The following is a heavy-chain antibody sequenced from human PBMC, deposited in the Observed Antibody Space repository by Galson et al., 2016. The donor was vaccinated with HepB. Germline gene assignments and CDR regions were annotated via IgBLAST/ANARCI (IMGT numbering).Heavy chain of an antibody. J-gene: IGHJ4*02. Sequence: SLRLSCAASGFAFRNYAMSWVRQAPGKGLEWVSSLSGSSRTYYADPVKGRFSISRDNFKDTVYLQMNNLRVQDTAMYYCAKDPIDSLFGVDPRAFDSWGQGTLVAVSS. CDR3: AKDPIDSLFGVDPRAFDS. D-gene: IGHD3-3*01. CDR2: LSGSSRT. CDR1: GFAFRNYA. V-gene: IGHV3-23*01.